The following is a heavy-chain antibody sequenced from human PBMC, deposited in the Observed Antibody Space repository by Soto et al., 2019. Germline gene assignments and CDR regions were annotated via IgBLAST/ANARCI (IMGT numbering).Heavy chain of an antibody. CDR2: SYYSGST. D-gene: IGHD3-10*01. Sequence: QLQLQESGPGLVKPSETLSLTCTVSGGSISSSSYYWGWIRQPPGKGLEWIGSSYYSGSTYSNPSLKSRVTIPVDTSKNQSSLKLSSVTAADTAVYSCARPRRVRGVIGPPGGVWFDHWGQGTLVTVSS. V-gene: IGHV4-39*01. CDR1: GGSISSSSYY. CDR3: ARPRRVRGVIGPPGGVWFDH. J-gene: IGHJ5*02.